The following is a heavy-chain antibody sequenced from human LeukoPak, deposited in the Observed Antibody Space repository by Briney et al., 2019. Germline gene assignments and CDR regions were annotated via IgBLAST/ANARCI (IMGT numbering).Heavy chain of an antibody. CDR3: TRDSGTYNWFDP. D-gene: IGHD1-26*01. V-gene: IGHV3-73*01. CDR1: GFTFSGSA. CDR2: IDKKDKGYATAT. J-gene: IGHJ5*02. Sequence: GGSLRLSCAASGFTFSGSAIHGVRQSSGKGQERVGQIDKKDKGYATATAYAASVKGRFTISRDDSINTAYLQMKSLKTEDTALYYCTRDSGTYNWFDPWGQGTLVTVSS.